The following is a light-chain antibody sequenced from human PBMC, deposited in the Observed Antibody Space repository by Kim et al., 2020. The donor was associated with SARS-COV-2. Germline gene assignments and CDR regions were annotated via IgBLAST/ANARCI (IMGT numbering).Light chain of an antibody. Sequence: RVTSSCTGSTPNIGAGYEVHWYQQLPGTAPKLLIYDNNNRPSGVPDQFSGSKSGTSASLAITGLQAADGADYYCQSYDSSLSGWVFGGGTKVTVL. CDR1: TPNIGAGYE. J-gene: IGLJ3*02. CDR3: QSYDSSLSGWV. CDR2: DNN. V-gene: IGLV1-40*01.